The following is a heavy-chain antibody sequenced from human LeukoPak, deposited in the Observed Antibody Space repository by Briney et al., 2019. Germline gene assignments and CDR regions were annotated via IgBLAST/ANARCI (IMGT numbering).Heavy chain of an antibody. CDR1: GFTLSRYW. V-gene: IGHV3-7*01. D-gene: IGHD1-14*01. J-gene: IGHJ4*02. Sequence: PGGSLRLSCAASGFTLSRYWMSWVRQAPGKGLEWVANINEEGGERHYVDTVKGRFTISRDNAKNSLYLQMNSLRAEDTAVYYCARGGNLENWGRGTLVTVSS. CDR3: ARGGNLEN. CDR2: INEEGGER.